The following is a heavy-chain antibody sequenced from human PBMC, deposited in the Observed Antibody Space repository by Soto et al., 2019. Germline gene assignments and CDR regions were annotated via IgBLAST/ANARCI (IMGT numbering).Heavy chain of an antibody. V-gene: IGHV3-23*01. CDR3: AKGANYYGIFDY. Sequence: PGGSLRLSCAAPGFTFKTYAMSWVRQAPGKGLEWVSTINPSGGSTYYPDSVKGRFTISRDNSKDTLYLQMDSLRADDTAVYYCAKGANYYGIFDYWGQGTLVTVSS. D-gene: IGHD3-22*01. CDR2: INPSGGST. CDR1: GFTFKTYA. J-gene: IGHJ4*02.